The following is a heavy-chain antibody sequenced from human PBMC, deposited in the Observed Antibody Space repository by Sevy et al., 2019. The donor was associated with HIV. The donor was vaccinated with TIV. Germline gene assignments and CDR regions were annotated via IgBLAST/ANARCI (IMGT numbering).Heavy chain of an antibody. CDR2: ISSSSSYI. J-gene: IGHJ4*02. CDR1: GFTFSSYS. CDR3: ARDIPAPGGSSAAD. V-gene: IGHV3-21*01. Sequence: GESLKISCAASGFTFSSYSMNWVRQAPGKGLEWVSSISSSSSYIYYAASVKGRFTISRDNAKNSLYLQMNSLRAEDTAVYYCARDIPAPGGSSAADWGQGTLVTVSS. D-gene: IGHD6-6*01.